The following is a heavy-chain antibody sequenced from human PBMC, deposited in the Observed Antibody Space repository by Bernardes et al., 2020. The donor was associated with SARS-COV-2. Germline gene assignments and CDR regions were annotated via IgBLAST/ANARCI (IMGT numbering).Heavy chain of an antibody. D-gene: IGHD6-19*01. J-gene: IGHJ6*02. Sequence: GGSLRLSCVASEFTVSSNYMNWVRQAPGKGLEWVSVIYSGGSTLYADSVKGRFTISRDNSKNTLYLQMNSLRAEDTAVYYCARVNQWLGYSMDVWGQGTTVTVSS. V-gene: IGHV3-53*01. CDR2: IYSGGST. CDR3: ARVNQWLGYSMDV. CDR1: EFTVSSNY.